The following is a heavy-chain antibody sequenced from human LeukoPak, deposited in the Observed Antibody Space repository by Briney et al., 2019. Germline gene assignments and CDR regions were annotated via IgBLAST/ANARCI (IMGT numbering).Heavy chain of an antibody. D-gene: IGHD2-2*01. CDR2: ISAYNGNT. CDR3: ARASAVYYYYYGMDV. CDR1: GYTFTSYG. J-gene: IGHJ6*04. Sequence: ASVKVSCKASGYTFTSYGISWARQAPGQGLEWMGWISAYNGNTNYAQKLQGRVTMTTDTSTSTAYMELRSLRSDDTAVYYCARASAVYYYYYGMDVWGKGTTVTVSS. V-gene: IGHV1-18*04.